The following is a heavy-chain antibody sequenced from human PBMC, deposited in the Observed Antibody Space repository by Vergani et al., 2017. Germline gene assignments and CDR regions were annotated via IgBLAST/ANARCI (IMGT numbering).Heavy chain of an antibody. CDR3: AKDTGAVAGTNEAFDI. CDR1: GFTFSSYA. D-gene: IGHD6-19*01. J-gene: IGHJ3*02. V-gene: IGHV3-23*04. Sequence: EVQLVESGGGLIQPGGSLRLSCAASGFTFSSYAMSWVRQAPGKGLEWVSAISGSGGSTYYADSVKGRFTISRDNSKNTLYLQMNSLRAEDTALYYCAKDTGAVAGTNEAFDIWGQGTMVTVSS. CDR2: ISGSGGST.